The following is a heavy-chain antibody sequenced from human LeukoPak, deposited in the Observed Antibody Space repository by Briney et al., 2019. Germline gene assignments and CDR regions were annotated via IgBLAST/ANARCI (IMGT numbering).Heavy chain of an antibody. CDR3: ARYRWPGVTTVIGFDP. Sequence: SETLSLTCTVSGGSISSYYWSWIRQPPGKGLEWIGYIYYSGSTNYNPSLKSRVTISVDTSKNQFSLKLSSVTAADTAVYYCARYRWPGVTTVIGFDPWGQGTLVTVSS. J-gene: IGHJ5*02. CDR1: GGSISSYY. V-gene: IGHV4-59*08. CDR2: IYYSGST. D-gene: IGHD4-17*01.